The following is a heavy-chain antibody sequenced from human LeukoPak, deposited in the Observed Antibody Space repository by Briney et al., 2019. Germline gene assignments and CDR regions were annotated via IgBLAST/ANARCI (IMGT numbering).Heavy chain of an antibody. J-gene: IGHJ4*02. CDR1: DGFINGYY. V-gene: IGHV4-4*07. CDR3: ARGVSAVTVDS. CDR2: LYSSGTT. Sequence: SETLSLTCTISDGFINGYYWTWIRQPAGKGLEWIGRLYSSGTTYYNPSLKSRVTMSLDTSKNQFSLNLSSVTAADTGVYFCARGVSAVTVDSWGQGTLVTVSS. D-gene: IGHD4-17*01.